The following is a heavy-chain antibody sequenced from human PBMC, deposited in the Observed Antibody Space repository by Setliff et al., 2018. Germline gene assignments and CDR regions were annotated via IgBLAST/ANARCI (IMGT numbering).Heavy chain of an antibody. CDR1: GYTFTNYG. Sequence: ASVKVSCKASGYTFTNYGINWVRQAPGQGLEWMGWMSAYAQKFQGRVTITADESTSTAYMELSSLRSEDTAVYYCARGGYSYGYDHGFDIWGQGTMVTVSS. D-gene: IGHD5-18*01. V-gene: IGHV1-18*01. CDR2: MSA. J-gene: IGHJ3*02. CDR3: ARGGYSYGYDHGFDI.